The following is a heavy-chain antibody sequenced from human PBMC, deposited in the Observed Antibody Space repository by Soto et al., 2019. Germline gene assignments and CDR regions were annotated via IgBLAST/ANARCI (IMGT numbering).Heavy chain of an antibody. J-gene: IGHJ5*01. CDR1: GFTFSSYA. D-gene: IGHD6-19*01. CDR3: AKATGYSSGWYGF. V-gene: IGHV3-23*01. Sequence: GGSLRLSCAASGFTFSSYAMSWVRQAPGKGLEWVSAISGSGGSTYYADSVKGRFTISRDNSKNTLYLQMNSLRAEDTAVYYWAKATGYSSGWYGFWGQGTLVTVSS. CDR2: ISGSGGST.